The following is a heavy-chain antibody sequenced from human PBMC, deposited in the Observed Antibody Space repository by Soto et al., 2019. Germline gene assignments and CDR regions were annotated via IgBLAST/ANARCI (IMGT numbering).Heavy chain of an antibody. J-gene: IGHJ6*02. V-gene: IGHV1-69*08. CDR3: AGDRAAAFSSSYGMDV. CDR1: GGTFSSYT. Sequence: QVQLVQSGAEVKKPGSSVKVSCKASGGTFSSYTISWVRQAPGQGLEWMGRIIPILGIANYAQKFQGRVTITADKSTSTAYMELSSLRSEDTAVYYCAGDRAAAFSSSYGMDVWGQGTTVTVSS. D-gene: IGHD6-13*01. CDR2: IIPILGIA.